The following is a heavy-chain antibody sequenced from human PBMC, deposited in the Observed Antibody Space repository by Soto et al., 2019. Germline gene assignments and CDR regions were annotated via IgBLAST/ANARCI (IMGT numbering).Heavy chain of an antibody. J-gene: IGHJ3*02. D-gene: IGHD3-16*01. CDR1: GYTFTSYY. V-gene: IGHV1-46*01. CDR3: ARDGGGYDAFDI. Sequence: ASVKVSCKASGYTFTSYYMHWVRQAPGQGLEWMGIINPSGGSTSYAQKFQGRVTMTTDTSTSTAYMELRSLRSDDTAVYYCARDGGGYDAFDIWGQGTMVTVSS. CDR2: INPSGGST.